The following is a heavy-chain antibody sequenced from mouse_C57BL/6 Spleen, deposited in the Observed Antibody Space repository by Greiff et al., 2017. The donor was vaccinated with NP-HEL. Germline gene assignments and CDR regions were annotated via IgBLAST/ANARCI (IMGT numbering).Heavy chain of an antibody. CDR2: IDPSDSYT. CDR1: GYTFTSYW. D-gene: IGHD4-1*01. V-gene: IGHV1-50*01. Sequence: QVQLQQSGAELVKPGASVKLSCKASGYTFTSYWMQWVKQRPGQGLEWIGEIDPSDSYTNYNQKFKGKATLTVDTSSSTAYMQLSSLTSEDSAVYYCARRGTGYYAMDYWGQGTSVTVSS. J-gene: IGHJ4*01. CDR3: ARRGTGYYAMDY.